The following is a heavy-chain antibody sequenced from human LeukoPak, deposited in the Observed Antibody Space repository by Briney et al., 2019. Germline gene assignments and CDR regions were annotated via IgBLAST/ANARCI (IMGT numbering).Heavy chain of an antibody. CDR1: GGSISNYY. Sequence: SETLSLTCTVSGGSISNYYWTWIRQPPGKGLEWIGYIYSSGSTNYNPSLNSRVTMSVDTSKNQFSLKLNSVTAADTAVYYCARVGPYDSSGYLGYWGQGTLVTVSS. V-gene: IGHV4-59*01. J-gene: IGHJ4*02. D-gene: IGHD3-22*01. CDR2: IYSSGST. CDR3: ARVGPYDSSGYLGY.